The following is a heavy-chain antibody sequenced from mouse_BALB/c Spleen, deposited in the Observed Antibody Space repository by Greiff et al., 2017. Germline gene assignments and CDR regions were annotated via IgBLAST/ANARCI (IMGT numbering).Heavy chain of an antibody. V-gene: IGHV1S81*02. CDR2: INPSNGGT. J-gene: IGHJ2*01. Sequence: VKLMESGAELVKPGASVKLSCKASGYTFTSYYMYWVKQRPGQGLEWIGEINPSNGGTNFNEKFKSKATLTVDKSSSTAYMQLSSLTSEDSAVYYCTRIHYYGFDYWGQGTTLTVSS. CDR3: TRIHYYGFDY. D-gene: IGHD1-2*01. CDR1: GYTFTSYY.